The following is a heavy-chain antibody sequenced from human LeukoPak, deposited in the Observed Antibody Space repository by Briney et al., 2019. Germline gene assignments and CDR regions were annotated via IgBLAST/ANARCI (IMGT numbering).Heavy chain of an antibody. CDR2: ISYDGSNK. CDR1: VFSFSSYC. V-gene: IGHV3-30*18. D-gene: IGHD3-10*01. CDR3: AKARDYYGSGSYSPFDY. J-gene: IGHJ4*02. Sequence: GGFLTLSCAASVFSFSSYCINWVRQAPCKGLGWVVVISYDGSNKYYADSVKGRFTISRDNSKNTLYLQMNSLRAEDTAVYYCAKARDYYGSGSYSPFDYWGQGTLVTVSS.